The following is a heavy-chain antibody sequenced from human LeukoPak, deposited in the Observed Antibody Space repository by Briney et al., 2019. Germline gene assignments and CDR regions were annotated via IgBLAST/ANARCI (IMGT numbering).Heavy chain of an antibody. V-gene: IGHV3-21*01. J-gene: IGHJ6*02. CDR1: GFTLSDFS. CDR3: ARESSSSAAYYYYGLDV. Sequence: PGGSLRLSCAASGFTLSDFSMNWVRQAPGKGLEWVSSISRSGSYIYYADSVKGRLTISRDNAKNSLYLQMNSLRAEDTAVYYCARESSSSAAYYYYGLDVWGQGTTVTVSS. D-gene: IGHD6-6*01. CDR2: ISRSGSYI.